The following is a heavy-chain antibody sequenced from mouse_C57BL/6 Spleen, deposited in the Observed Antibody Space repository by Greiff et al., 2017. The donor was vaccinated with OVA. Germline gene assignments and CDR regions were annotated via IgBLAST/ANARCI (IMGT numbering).Heavy chain of an antibody. Sequence: VQLQQPGAELVMPGASVKLSCKASGYTFTSYWMHWVKQRPGQGLEWIGEIDPSDSYTNYNQKFKGKSTLTVDKSSSTAYMQLSSLTSEDSAVYYCARGYAWGFADWGHGTLVTVSA. J-gene: IGHJ3*01. D-gene: IGHD2-10*02. CDR3: ARGYAWGFAD. CDR1: GYTFTSYW. V-gene: IGHV1-69*01. CDR2: IDPSDSYT.